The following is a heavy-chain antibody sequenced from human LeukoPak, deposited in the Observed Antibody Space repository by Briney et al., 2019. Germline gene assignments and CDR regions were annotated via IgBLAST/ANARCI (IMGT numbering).Heavy chain of an antibody. J-gene: IGHJ4*02. D-gene: IGHD5-18*01. CDR2: INSAGSSP. CDR3: ARGGSYSYGSFDY. V-gene: IGHV3-74*01. Sequence: PGGSLRLSCAASGFSFSSYWMHWVRQAPGKGLVWVSRINSAGSSPSQADSVKGRFTISRDNAKNTLYPQMNSLRAEDTAVYYCARGGSYSYGSFDYWGQGTLVTVSS. CDR1: GFSFSSYW.